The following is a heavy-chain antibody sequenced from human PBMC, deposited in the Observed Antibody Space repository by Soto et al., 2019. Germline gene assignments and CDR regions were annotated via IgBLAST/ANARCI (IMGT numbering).Heavy chain of an antibody. D-gene: IGHD5-12*01. J-gene: IGHJ4*02. CDR1: GASISSGYYY. V-gene: IGHV4-31*03. CDR3: ARDRGATIFDF. Sequence: SETLSLTCTVSGASISSGYYYWSWIRQHPGRGLEWIGYIFYTGGTFYTPSLKSRVTMSVDTSKNQFSLKLTSVTAADTAVYFCARDRGATIFDFWGRGTLVTVSS. CDR2: IFYTGGT.